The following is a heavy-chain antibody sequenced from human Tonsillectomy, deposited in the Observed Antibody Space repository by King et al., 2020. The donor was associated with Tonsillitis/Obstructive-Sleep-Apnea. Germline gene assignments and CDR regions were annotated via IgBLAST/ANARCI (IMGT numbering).Heavy chain of an antibody. D-gene: IGHD1-26*01. V-gene: IGHV3-30*04. CDR2: ISNDGNNK. J-gene: IGHJ4*02. CDR1: GFTFSNYA. Sequence: VQLVESVGGVVQPGRSLRLSCAASGFTFSNYAMHWVRQAPGKGLEWVAVISNDGNNKYYGDSVKGRFTISRDNSKNTLYLQLNSLRVEDSAVYYCVRLGARRGFDYWGQGTLVTVSS. CDR3: VRLGARRGFDY.